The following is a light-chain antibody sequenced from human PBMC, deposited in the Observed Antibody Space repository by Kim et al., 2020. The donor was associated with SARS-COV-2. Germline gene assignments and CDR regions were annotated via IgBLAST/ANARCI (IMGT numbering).Light chain of an antibody. CDR1: SGINVGTYS. Sequence: LTCTLRSGINVGTYSMFWYQQKPGSPPQYLLRYKSDSDKQQGSGVPSRFSGSKDASANVGILLISGLQSEDEADYYCMIWHSSAWVFGGGTQLTVL. CDR3: MIWHSSAWV. J-gene: IGLJ3*02. CDR2: YKSDSDK. V-gene: IGLV5-45*02.